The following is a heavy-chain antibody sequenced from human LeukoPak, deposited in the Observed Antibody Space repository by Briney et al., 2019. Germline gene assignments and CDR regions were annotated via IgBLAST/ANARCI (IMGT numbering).Heavy chain of an antibody. Sequence: GGSLRLSCAASGFTFSSYAMHWVRQAPGKGLEWVAVISYDGSNKYYADSVKGRFTISRDNSKNTLYLQMNSLRAEDTAVYYCAKVTLELLVYWGQGTLVTVSS. J-gene: IGHJ4*02. CDR3: AKVTLELLVY. CDR2: ISYDGSNK. V-gene: IGHV3-30-3*01. D-gene: IGHD1-7*01. CDR1: GFTFSSYA.